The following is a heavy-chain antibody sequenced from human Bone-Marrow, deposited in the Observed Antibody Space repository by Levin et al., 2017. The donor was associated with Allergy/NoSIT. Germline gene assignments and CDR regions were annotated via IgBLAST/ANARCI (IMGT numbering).Heavy chain of an antibody. V-gene: IGHV3-23*01. J-gene: IGHJ6*02. Sequence: GGSLRLSCAASGFTFSSYAMSWVRQAPGKGLEWVSAISGSGGSTYYADSVKGRFTISRDNSKNTLYLQMNSLRAEDTAVYYCAKMGGYSSSWYYYYYGMDVWGQGTTVTVSS. CDR2: ISGSGGST. CDR1: GFTFSSYA. D-gene: IGHD6-13*01. CDR3: AKMGGYSSSWYYYYYGMDV.